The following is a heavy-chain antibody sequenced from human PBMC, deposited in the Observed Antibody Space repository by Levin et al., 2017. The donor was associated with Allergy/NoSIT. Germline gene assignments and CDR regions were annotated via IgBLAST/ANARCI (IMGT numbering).Heavy chain of an antibody. V-gene: IGHV4-34*01. Sequence: SQTLSLTCAVYGGSFSGYYWSWIRQPPGKGLEWIGEINHSGSTNYNPSLKSRVTISVDTSKNQFSLKLSSVTAADTAVYYCARGRPYYDILTGYSPTYNWFDPWGQGTLVTVSS. CDR2: INHSGST. CDR1: GGSFSGYY. J-gene: IGHJ5*02. CDR3: ARGRPYYDILTGYSPTYNWFDP. D-gene: IGHD3-9*01.